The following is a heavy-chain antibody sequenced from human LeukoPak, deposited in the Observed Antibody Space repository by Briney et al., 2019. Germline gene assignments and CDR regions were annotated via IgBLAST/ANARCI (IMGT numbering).Heavy chain of an antibody. D-gene: IGHD3-22*01. Sequence: GGSLRLSCAASGFTFSSFGMTWVRQAPGKGLEWVSTITGSGGITYYADSVKGRFTISRDNSKNTLYLQVNSLRAEDTALYYCAKDDYYDSSAGGYFDYWGQGTLVTVSS. CDR3: AKDDYYDSSAGGYFDY. J-gene: IGHJ4*02. V-gene: IGHV3-23*01. CDR1: GFTFSSFG. CDR2: ITGSGGIT.